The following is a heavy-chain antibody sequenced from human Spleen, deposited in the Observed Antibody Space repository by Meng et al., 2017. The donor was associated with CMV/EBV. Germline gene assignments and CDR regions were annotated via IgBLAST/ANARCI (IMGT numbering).Heavy chain of an antibody. J-gene: IGHJ6*02. D-gene: IGHD3-10*01. CDR3: AKDRRMVRGVIISDYGMDV. CDR2: ISGSGGST. V-gene: IGHV3-23*01. Sequence: GESLKISCAASGFTFSSYAMSWVRQAPGKGLEWVSAISGSGGSTYYADSVKGRLTISRDNSVSTLYLQMNSLRAEDTAVYYCAKDRRMVRGVIISDYGMDVWGQGTTVTVSS. CDR1: GFTFSSYA.